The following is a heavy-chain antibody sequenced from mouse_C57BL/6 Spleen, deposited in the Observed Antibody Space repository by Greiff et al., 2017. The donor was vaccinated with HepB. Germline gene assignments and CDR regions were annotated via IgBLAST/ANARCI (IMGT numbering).Heavy chain of an antibody. CDR3: TREGRYGYGGAYAMDY. CDR1: GFTFSSYA. J-gene: IGHJ4*01. D-gene: IGHD2-2*01. CDR2: ISSGGDYI. V-gene: IGHV5-9-1*02. Sequence: EVKLVESGEGLVKPGGSLKLSCAASGFTFSSYAMSWVRQTPEKRLEWVAYISSGGDYIYYADTVKGRFTISRDNARNTLYLQMSSLKSEDTAMYYCTREGRYGYGGAYAMDYWGQGTSVTVSS.